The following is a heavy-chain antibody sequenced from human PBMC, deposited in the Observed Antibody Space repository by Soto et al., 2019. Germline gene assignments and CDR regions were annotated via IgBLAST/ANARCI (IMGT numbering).Heavy chain of an antibody. J-gene: IGHJ3*02. CDR3: AKGRTTVTTIDAFDI. CDR2: ISYDGSNK. V-gene: IGHV3-30*18. CDR1: GFTFSSYG. Sequence: PAGSLRLSCAASGFTFSSYGMHWVRLAPGKGLEWVAVISYDGSNKYYADSVKGRFTISRDNSKNTLYLQMNSLRAEDTAVYYCAKGRTTVTTIDAFDIWGQGTMVTVSS. D-gene: IGHD4-17*01.